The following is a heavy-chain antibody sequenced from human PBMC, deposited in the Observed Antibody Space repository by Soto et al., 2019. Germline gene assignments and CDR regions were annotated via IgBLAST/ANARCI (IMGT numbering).Heavy chain of an antibody. CDR2: INPNSGGT. CDR3: AREARSSTYYDILTGYYPSWFDP. D-gene: IGHD3-9*01. V-gene: IGHV1-2*04. Sequence: ASVKVSCKASGYTFTGYYMHWVRQAPGQGLEWMGWINPNSGGTNYAQKFQGWVTMTRGTSISTAYMELSRLRSDDTAVYYCAREARSSTYYDILTGYYPSWFDPWGQGTLVTVSS. J-gene: IGHJ5*02. CDR1: GYTFTGYY.